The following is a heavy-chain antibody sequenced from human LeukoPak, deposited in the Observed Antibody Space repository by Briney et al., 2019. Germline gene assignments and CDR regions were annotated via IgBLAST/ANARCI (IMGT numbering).Heavy chain of an antibody. CDR2: MNPNSGNT. J-gene: IGHJ6*02. CDR3: ARSALRAKCMDV. D-gene: IGHD2-2*01. V-gene: IGHV1-8*01. CDR1: GYTFTSYD. Sequence: ASVKVFCKASGYTFTSYDINWVRQATGQGLEWMGWMNPNSGNTGYAQKFQGRVTMTRNTSISTAYMELSSLRSEDTAVYYCARSALRAKCMDVWGQGTTVTVSS.